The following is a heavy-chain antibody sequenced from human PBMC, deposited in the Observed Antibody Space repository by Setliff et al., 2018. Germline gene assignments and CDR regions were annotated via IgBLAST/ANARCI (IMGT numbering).Heavy chain of an antibody. CDR3: ARTCSGSGCYAGLES. CDR1: GFAFASYN. Sequence: PGGSLRLSCAASGFAFASYNMIWVRQAPGKGLEWVSSLSSANDYIVYADSVKGRFTISRDDVSNSLYLQMSSLRAEDTAVYYCARTCSGSGCYAGLESWGQGTPVTVSS. CDR2: LSSANDYI. D-gene: IGHD2-15*01. V-gene: IGHV3-21*01. J-gene: IGHJ4*02.